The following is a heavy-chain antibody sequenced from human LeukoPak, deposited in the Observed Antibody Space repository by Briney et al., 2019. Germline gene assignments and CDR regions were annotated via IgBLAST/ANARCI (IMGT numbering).Heavy chain of an antibody. V-gene: IGHV3-7*03. Sequence: GGSLRLSCAASGFTFSSYWMSWVRQAPGKGLEWVANIKQDGSEKYYVDSVKGRFTISRDNAKNSLYLQMNSLRAEDTAVYYCARDSSRNDLWSGYYPDWFDPWGQGTLVTVSS. D-gene: IGHD3-3*01. J-gene: IGHJ5*02. CDR2: IKQDGSEK. CDR1: GFTFSSYW. CDR3: ARDSSRNDLWSGYYPDWFDP.